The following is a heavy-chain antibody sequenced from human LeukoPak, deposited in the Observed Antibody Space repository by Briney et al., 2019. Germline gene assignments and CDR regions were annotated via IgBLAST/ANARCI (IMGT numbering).Heavy chain of an antibody. Sequence: ASVKVSCKASGYTFTSYGISWVRQAPGQGLEWMGWISAYNGNTNYAQKLQGRVTMTTDTSTSTAYMELRSLRSDDTAVYYCARAVRYFDWLPPLDYWGQGTLVTVSS. V-gene: IGHV1-18*01. J-gene: IGHJ4*02. CDR2: ISAYNGNT. D-gene: IGHD3-9*01. CDR3: ARAVRYFDWLPPLDY. CDR1: GYTFTSYG.